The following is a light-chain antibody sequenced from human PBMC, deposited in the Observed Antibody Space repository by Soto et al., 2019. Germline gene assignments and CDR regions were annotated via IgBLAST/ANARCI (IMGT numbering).Light chain of an antibody. CDR2: DVT. CDR3: SSYTSSNSNV. V-gene: IGLV2-14*01. Sequence: QSALTQPASVSGSLGQSITISCTGTSSDVGGSNYVSWYQQFPGKAPKLMISDVTNRPSGVSNRFSGSKSGNTASLTISGLQAEDEADYYCSSYTSSNSNVFGTGTTLTVL. J-gene: IGLJ1*01. CDR1: SSDVGGSNY.